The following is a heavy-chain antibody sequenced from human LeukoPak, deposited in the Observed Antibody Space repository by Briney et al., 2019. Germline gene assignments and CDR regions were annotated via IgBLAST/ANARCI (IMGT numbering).Heavy chain of an antibody. V-gene: IGHV3-30-3*01. Sequence: GGSLRLSCVASGFPFSTYVMHWVRQAPGKGLEWMAFISFNGNNKQYRDSLKGRFTISRDNSKNTLFLQMDSLRPEDTAVYYCVTTTVTTSCAFDVWGPGTMVTVSS. J-gene: IGHJ3*01. CDR3: VTTTVTTSCAFDV. CDR1: GFPFSTYV. D-gene: IGHD4-17*01. CDR2: ISFNGNNK.